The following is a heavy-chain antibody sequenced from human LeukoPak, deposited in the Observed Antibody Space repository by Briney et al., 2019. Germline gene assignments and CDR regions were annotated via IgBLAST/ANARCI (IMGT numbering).Heavy chain of an antibody. V-gene: IGHV6-1*01. D-gene: IGHD3-16*01. J-gene: IGHJ4*02. CDR3: AGGGGSFDY. CDR1: GDSVSSNSAA. Sequence: SQTLSLTCAISGDSVSSNSAAWNWIRQSPSRGLEWLGRTYYRSKWYNDYAGSVKSRITINSDASKNLFSLQLNSVSPEDTAVYYCAGGGGSFDYWGQGTLVTVSS. CDR2: TYYRSKWYN.